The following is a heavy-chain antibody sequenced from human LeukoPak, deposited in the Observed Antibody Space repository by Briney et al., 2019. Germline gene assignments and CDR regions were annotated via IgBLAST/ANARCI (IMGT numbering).Heavy chain of an antibody. CDR3: ARDLRSRWLHSDY. Sequence: ASVKVSCKASGYTFTCYYMHWVRQAPGQGREGMGWINPNSGGTNYAQKFQGRVTMTRDTAISTAYMELSRLRSDDTAVYYCARDLRSRWLHSDYWGQGTLVTVSS. J-gene: IGHJ4*02. CDR1: GYTFTCYY. V-gene: IGHV1-2*02. D-gene: IGHD5-24*01. CDR2: INPNSGGT.